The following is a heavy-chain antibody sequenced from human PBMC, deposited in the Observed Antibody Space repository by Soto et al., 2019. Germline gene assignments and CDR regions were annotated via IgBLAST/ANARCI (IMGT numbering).Heavy chain of an antibody. J-gene: IGHJ4*02. CDR2: IKSKTDGGTT. Sequence: GGSLRLSCAASGFTFSNAWMSWVRQAPGKGLEWVGRIKSKTDGGTTDYAAPVKGRFTISRDDSKNTLYLQMNSLKTEDTAVYYCTTDLLAAAEGTHFDYWGQGTLVTVSS. D-gene: IGHD6-13*01. V-gene: IGHV3-15*01. CDR3: TTDLLAAAEGTHFDY. CDR1: GFTFSNAW.